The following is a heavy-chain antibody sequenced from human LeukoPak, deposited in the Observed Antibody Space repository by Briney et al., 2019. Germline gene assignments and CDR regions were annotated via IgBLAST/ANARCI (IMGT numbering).Heavy chain of an antibody. CDR1: VFTVSSNY. D-gene: IGHD3-22*01. J-gene: IGHJ4*02. CDR3: RGGYYSDY. Sequence: GGSLRLSCAASVFTVSSNYMSWVRQAPGKGLEWVSVIYSGGSTYYADSVKGRFTISRDNSKNTLYLQMNSLRAEDTAVYYCRGGYYSDYWGQGTLVTVSS. V-gene: IGHV3-53*01. CDR2: IYSGGST.